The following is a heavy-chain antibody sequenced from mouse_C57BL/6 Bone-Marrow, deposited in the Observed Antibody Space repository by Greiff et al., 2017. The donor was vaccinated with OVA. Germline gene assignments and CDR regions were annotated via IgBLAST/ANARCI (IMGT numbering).Heavy chain of an antibody. V-gene: IGHV1-82*01. CDR3: ARLSSAY. CDR1: GYAFSSSW. CDR2: IYPGDGDT. J-gene: IGHJ3*01. Sequence: QVQLKQSGPELVKPGASVKISCKASGYAFSSSWMNWVKPRPGKGLEWIGRIYPGDGDTNYNGTFKVKATLPASKSSNTAYMQLNSLTSEDSAVYVCARLSSAYWGQGTLVTVSA.